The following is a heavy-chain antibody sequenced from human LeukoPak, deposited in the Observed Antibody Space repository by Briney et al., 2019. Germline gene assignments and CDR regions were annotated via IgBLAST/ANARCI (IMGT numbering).Heavy chain of an antibody. D-gene: IGHD4-17*01. CDR2: ITGSGSNT. V-gene: IGHV3-23*01. CDR3: AKDRTTGIPFDD. Sequence: GGSLRLSCAASGFTFSSYAMSWVRQAPGKGLEWVSTITGSGSNTYYADSVKGRFTISRDNSKNTMDLQMNSLRAEDTAVYYCAKDRTTGIPFDDWGQGTLVTVSS. CDR1: GFTFSSYA. J-gene: IGHJ4*02.